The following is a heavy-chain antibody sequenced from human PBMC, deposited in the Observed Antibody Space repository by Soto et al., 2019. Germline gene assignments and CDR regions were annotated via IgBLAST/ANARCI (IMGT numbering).Heavy chain of an antibody. Sequence: EVQLVESGGGLIQRGGALRLFFAASGFTLRTYSFDWGRQAPGKGLEWLSYISGSSHIIYYADSVKGRFTISRDNAKNSLYLQMNSLRDEDTAVYFCARGFDLQYGLDVWGQGTTVTVSS. D-gene: IGHD3-10*01. V-gene: IGHV3-48*02. CDR3: ARGFDLQYGLDV. CDR2: ISGSSHII. CDR1: GFTLRTYS. J-gene: IGHJ6*02.